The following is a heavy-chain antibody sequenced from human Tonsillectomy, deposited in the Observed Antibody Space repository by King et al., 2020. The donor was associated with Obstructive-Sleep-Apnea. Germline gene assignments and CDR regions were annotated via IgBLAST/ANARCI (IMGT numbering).Heavy chain of an antibody. V-gene: IGHV4-59*01. CDR2: MYYSGST. J-gene: IGHJ6*02. Sequence: VQLQESGPGLVKPSETLSLTCTVSGGSISRYYWSWIRQPPGKGLEWIGYMYYSGSTNYNPSLKSRVTISVDTSKNQFSLKLSSVTAADTAVYYCASDSGPYGGNLYGMDVWGQGTTVTVSS. CDR3: ASDSGPYGGNLYGMDV. CDR1: GGSISRYY. D-gene: IGHD4-23*01.